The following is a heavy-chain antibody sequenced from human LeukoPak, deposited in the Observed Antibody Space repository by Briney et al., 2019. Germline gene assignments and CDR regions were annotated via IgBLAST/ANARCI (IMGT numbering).Heavy chain of an antibody. CDR3: AKDQGVVGSYDY. D-gene: IGHD3-10*01. Sequence: PGGSLRLSCAASGFTFSSYSMNWVRQAPDKGLEWVAFIQYDDSIEYYADSVKGRFTISRDNSKNTLYLQMNSLRGDDTAVYYCAKDQGVVGSYDYWGHGTLVTVSS. CDR2: IQYDDSIE. J-gene: IGHJ4*01. CDR1: GFTFSSYS. V-gene: IGHV3-30*02.